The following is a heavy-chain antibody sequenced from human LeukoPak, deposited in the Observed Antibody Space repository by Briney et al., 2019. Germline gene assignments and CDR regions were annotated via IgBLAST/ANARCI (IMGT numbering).Heavy chain of an antibody. V-gene: IGHV3-30*02. Sequence: GGSLRLSCAASGFTFSSYGMHWVRKAPGKGLVWVAFIRYDGSNKYYADSVKGRFTISRDNSKNTLYLQMNSLRAEDTAVYYCAKEVTPLRAAAGICDYWGQGTLVTVSS. CDR2: IRYDGSNK. CDR3: AKEVTPLRAAAGICDY. D-gene: IGHD6-13*01. J-gene: IGHJ4*02. CDR1: GFTFSSYG.